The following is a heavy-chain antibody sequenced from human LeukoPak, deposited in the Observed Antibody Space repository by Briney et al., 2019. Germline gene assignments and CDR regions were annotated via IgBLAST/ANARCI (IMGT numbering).Heavy chain of an antibody. CDR3: AKDFLEWLYF. D-gene: IGHD3-3*01. CDR2: ISYDGSNK. V-gene: IGHV3-30*18. Sequence: PGGSLRLSCAAPGFTFSSYGMHWVRQAPGKGLEWVAVISYDGSNKYYADSVKGRFTISRDNSKNTLYLQMNSLRAEDTAVYYCAKDFLEWLYFWGQGTLVTVSS. J-gene: IGHJ4*02. CDR1: GFTFSSYG.